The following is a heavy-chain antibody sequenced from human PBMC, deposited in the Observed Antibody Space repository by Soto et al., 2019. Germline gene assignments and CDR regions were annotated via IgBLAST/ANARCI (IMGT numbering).Heavy chain of an antibody. J-gene: IGHJ4*02. V-gene: IGHV5-51*01. Sequence: GASLKISCQCSGYTFSNFWIAWVRQLPGKGLEYMGILYPGDSETRYSPSFHGKVTISADRCIVTAYLQWSCIKSSDSAFYFCARRPRCSPYFDYWDKGDMVTVSS. D-gene: IGHD2-15*01. CDR3: ARRPRCSPYFDY. CDR1: GYTFSNFW. CDR2: LYPGDSET.